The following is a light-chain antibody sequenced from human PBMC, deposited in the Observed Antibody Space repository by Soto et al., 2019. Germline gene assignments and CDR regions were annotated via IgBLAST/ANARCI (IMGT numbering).Light chain of an antibody. Sequence: VVLTQSPATLSLSPGERATLSCRASQTVSSSLAWYQQKPGQAPRLLIYEVSNRATGIPARFSGSGSGADFTLTISSLETGDFALYDCQQHINWPLTFGGGTRLEIK. CDR2: EVS. CDR3: QQHINWPLT. CDR1: QTVSSS. J-gene: IGKJ5*01. V-gene: IGKV3-11*01.